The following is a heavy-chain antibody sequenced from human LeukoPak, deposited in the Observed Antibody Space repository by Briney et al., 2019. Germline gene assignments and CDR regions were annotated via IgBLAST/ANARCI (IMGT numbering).Heavy chain of an antibody. Sequence: SSETLSLTCTVSRGSFSSYDWSWIRQPPGKRLEWIGFIDYTGTTNYNPSLKSRATISIDMSKNRFSLRLDSATAADTAVYYCARLGDGYNYPDAFDIWGQGTLVTVSS. CDR2: IDYTGTT. CDR3: ARLGDGYNYPDAFDI. J-gene: IGHJ3*02. D-gene: IGHD5-24*01. CDR1: RGSFSSYD. V-gene: IGHV4-59*08.